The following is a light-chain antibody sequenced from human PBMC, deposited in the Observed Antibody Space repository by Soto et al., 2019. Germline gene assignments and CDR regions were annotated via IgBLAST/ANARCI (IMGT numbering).Light chain of an antibody. CDR2: GAS. CDR1: ESVSSN. V-gene: IGKV3-15*01. J-gene: IGKJ5*01. Sequence: IVTTQSPDTLSVYPGERGTLSCRASESVSSNVAWYQQRPGQAPRLLIYGASTRATDTPVRFRGSGSGTEFTLTISSLQSEDLGVYYCQQYNNWPPSIIFGQGTRLEI. CDR3: QQYNNWPPSII.